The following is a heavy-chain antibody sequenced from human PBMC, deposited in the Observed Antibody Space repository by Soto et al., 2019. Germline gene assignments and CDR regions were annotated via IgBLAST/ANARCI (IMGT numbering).Heavy chain of an antibody. CDR3: ARSDNYYDSSGYRGGCFDS. Sequence: QVQLVESGGGVVQPGRSLRLSCAASGFTFSSYAMHWVCQAPGMGLEWVAVISYDGSNKYYADSVKGRFTISRDNSKNTLYLQMNSLRAEDTAVYYCARSDNYYDSSGYRGGCFDSWGQGTLVTVSS. D-gene: IGHD3-22*01. V-gene: IGHV3-30-3*01. CDR1: GFTFSSYA. CDR2: ISYDGSNK. J-gene: IGHJ4*02.